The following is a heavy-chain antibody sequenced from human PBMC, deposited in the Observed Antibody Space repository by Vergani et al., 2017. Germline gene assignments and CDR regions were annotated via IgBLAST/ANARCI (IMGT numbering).Heavy chain of an antibody. CDR2: ISSSSSTI. CDR3: ARAAPLAYRIAAADYCVY. J-gene: IGHJ4*02. V-gene: IGHV3-48*02. D-gene: IGHD6-13*01. Sequence: EVQLVESGGGLVQPGGSLRLSCAASGFTFSSYSMNWVRQAPGKGLEWVSYISSSSSTIYYADSVKGRFTISSDNAKNSLYLQMNSLRDEDTAVYYCARAAPLAYRIAAADYCVYWGQGTLVTVSS. CDR1: GFTFSSYS.